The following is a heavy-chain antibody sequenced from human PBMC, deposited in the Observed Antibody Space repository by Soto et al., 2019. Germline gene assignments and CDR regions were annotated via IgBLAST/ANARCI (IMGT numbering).Heavy chain of an antibody. CDR3: ARVRFDYGDKRASYYFDY. V-gene: IGHV1-69*06. CDR2: IIPFSETA. CDR1: GGTFSNYA. J-gene: IGHJ4*02. D-gene: IGHD4-17*01. Sequence: SVKVSCKASGGTFSNYAIDWVRQAPGQGLEWMGGIIPFSETANYAQKFQGRVTINADKSTSTAYMELSSLRSEDTAVYYCARVRFDYGDKRASYYFDYWGQGTLVTVSS.